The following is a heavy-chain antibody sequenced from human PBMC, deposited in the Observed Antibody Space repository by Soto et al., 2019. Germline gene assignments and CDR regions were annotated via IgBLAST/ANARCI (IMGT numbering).Heavy chain of an antibody. CDR1: GGSISSYY. D-gene: IGHD3-3*01. V-gene: IGHV4-4*07. CDR3: ARDGDYDFWSGTRYYGMDV. J-gene: IGHJ6*02. Sequence: SETLSLTCTVSGGSISSYYWSWIRQPAGKGLEWIGRIYTSGSTNYNPSLKSRVTMSVDTSKNQFSLKLSSVTAADTAVYYCARDGDYDFWSGTRYYGMDVWGRGTTVTVS. CDR2: IYTSGST.